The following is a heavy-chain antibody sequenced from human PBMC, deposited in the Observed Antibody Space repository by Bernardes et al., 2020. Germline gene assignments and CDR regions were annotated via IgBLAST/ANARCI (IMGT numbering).Heavy chain of an antibody. J-gene: IGHJ3*02. D-gene: IGHD1-26*01. CDR3: ALRVGATTGAFDI. CDR1: GYTFTGYY. V-gene: IGHV1-2*04. Sequence: ASVKVSCKASGYTFTGYYMHWVRQAPGQGLEWMGWINPNSGGTNYAQKFQGWVTMTRDTSISTAYMELSRLRSDDTAVYYCALRVGATTGAFDIWGQGTMVTVSS. CDR2: INPNSGGT.